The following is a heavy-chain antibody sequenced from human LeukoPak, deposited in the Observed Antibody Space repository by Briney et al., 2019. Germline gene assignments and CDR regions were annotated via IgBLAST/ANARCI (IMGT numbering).Heavy chain of an antibody. CDR1: GYTLTELS. D-gene: IGHD6-19*01. CDR3: ATGVGYSSGWYTLDY. Sequence: ASVKVSRKVSGYTLTELSMHWVRQAPGKGLEWMGGFDPEDGETIYAQKFQGRVTMTEDTSTDTAYMELSSLRSEDTAVYYCATGVGYSSGWYTLDYWGQGTLVTVSS. CDR2: FDPEDGET. V-gene: IGHV1-24*01. J-gene: IGHJ4*02.